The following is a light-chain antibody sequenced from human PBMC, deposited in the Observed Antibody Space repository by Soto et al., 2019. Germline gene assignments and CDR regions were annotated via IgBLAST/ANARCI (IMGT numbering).Light chain of an antibody. V-gene: IGKV3-15*01. CDR1: QSVSSN. CDR3: QKNKNGPGT. Sequence: EIVMTQSPATLSVSPGERATLSCRASQSVSSNLAWYQQKPGQAPRLLIYGTSTRATGVPARFSGSGSGTEFTLTISSLQSKDFAVYYCQKNKNGPGTFGKGTRV. CDR2: GTS. J-gene: IGKJ1*01.